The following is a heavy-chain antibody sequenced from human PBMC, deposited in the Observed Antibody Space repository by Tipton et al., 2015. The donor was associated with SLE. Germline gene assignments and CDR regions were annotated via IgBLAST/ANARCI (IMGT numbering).Heavy chain of an antibody. D-gene: IGHD3-16*01. V-gene: IGHV4-31*03. CDR1: GGSISSGGYY. J-gene: IGHJ2*01. Sequence: TLSLTCTVSGGSISSGGYYWSWIRQHPGKGLEWIGYIYYSGSTYYNPSLKSRVTISVDTSKNQFSLKLSSVTAADTAVYYCARGWGYAERYRYFDLWGRGTLVTVSS. CDR2: IYYSGST. CDR3: ARGWGYAERYRYFDL.